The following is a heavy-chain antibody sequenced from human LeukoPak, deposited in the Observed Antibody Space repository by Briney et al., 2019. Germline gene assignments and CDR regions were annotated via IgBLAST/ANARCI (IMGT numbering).Heavy chain of an antibody. J-gene: IGHJ4*02. CDR3: ASAAAGTFS. CDR2: IYHSGST. CDR1: GYSISSGYY. D-gene: IGHD6-13*01. Sequence: PPETLSLTCTVSGYSISSGYYWGWIRQPPGKGLEWIGSIYHSGSTYYNPSLKSRVTISVDTSKDQFPLKLSSVTAADTAVYYCASAAAGTFSWCQGTLVTVSS. V-gene: IGHV4-38-2*02.